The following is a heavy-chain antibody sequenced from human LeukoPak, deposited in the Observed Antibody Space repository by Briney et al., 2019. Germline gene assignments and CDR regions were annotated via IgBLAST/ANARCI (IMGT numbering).Heavy chain of an antibody. D-gene: IGHD6-19*01. CDR2: INPSGGST. CDR3: ARASRIAVAGMVY. Sequence: ASVTVSFKASGYTFTSYYMHWVRQAPGQGLEWMGIINPSGGSTSYAQKFQGRVTMTRDTSTSTVYMELSSQRSEDTAVYYCARASRIAVAGMVYWGQGTLVTVSS. CDR1: GYTFTSYY. J-gene: IGHJ4*02. V-gene: IGHV1-46*01.